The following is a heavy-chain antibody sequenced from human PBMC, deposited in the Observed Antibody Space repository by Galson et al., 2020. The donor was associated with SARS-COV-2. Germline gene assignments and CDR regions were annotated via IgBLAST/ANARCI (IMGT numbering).Heavy chain of an antibody. V-gene: IGHV1-69*13. Sequence: SVKVSCKASGGTFSSYAISWVRQAPGQGLEWMGGIIPIFGTANYAQKFQSRVTITADESTSTAYMELSSLRSEDTAVYYCARDGCSGGSCYSDTYYGMDVWGQGTTVTVSS. CDR1: GGTFSSYA. J-gene: IGHJ6*02. D-gene: IGHD2-15*01. CDR3: ARDGCSGGSCYSDTYYGMDV. CDR2: IIPIFGTA.